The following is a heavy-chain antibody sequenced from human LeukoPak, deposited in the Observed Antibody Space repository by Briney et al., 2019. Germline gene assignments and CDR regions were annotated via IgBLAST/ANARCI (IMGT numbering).Heavy chain of an antibody. CDR1: GFTFRSYA. D-gene: IGHD6-19*01. J-gene: IGHJ4*02. CDR3: ANDGGDTSGWLQY. V-gene: IGHV3-30-3*02. CDR2: ISYDGSNK. Sequence: PGGSLRLSCAASGFTFRSYAMHWVRQAPGKGLEWVAVISYDGSNKYYPDSVKGRFTISRDNSKNTLYLQMNSLRPEDTAVYYCANDGGDTSGWLQYWGQGTLVTVSS.